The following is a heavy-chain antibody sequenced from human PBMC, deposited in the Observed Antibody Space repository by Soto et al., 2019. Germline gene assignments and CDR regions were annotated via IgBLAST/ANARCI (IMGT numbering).Heavy chain of an antibody. CDR2: IYASGAT. J-gene: IGHJ4*02. V-gene: IGHV4-59*01. D-gene: IGHD3-10*01. CDR1: GGSISTYY. CDR3: ARSHSFDGSIYHYYFDF. Sequence: SETLSLTCTVSGGSISTYYWSWIRQPPGGTLEWIGYIYASGATTYNPSLESRVTMSVDMPNNEFSLELTSLTAADTAVYYCARSHSFDGSIYHYYFDFWGQGTMVTVYS.